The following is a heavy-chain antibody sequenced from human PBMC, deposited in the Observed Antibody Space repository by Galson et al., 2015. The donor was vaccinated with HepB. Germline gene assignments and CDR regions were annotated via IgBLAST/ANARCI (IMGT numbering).Heavy chain of an antibody. CDR3: ATLRYFDWSSTGGDY. CDR1: GFTVSSNY. V-gene: IGHV3-53*01. Sequence: SLRLSCAASGFTVSSNYMSWVRQAPGKGLEWVSVIYSGGSTYYADSVKGRFTISRDNSKNTLYLQMNSLRAEDTAVYYCATLRYFDWSSTGGDYWGQGTLVTVSS. CDR2: IYSGGST. D-gene: IGHD3-9*01. J-gene: IGHJ4*02.